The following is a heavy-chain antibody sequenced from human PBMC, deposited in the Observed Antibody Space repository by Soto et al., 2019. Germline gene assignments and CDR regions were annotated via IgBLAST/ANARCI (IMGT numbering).Heavy chain of an antibody. CDR2: INPSGGST. Sequence: ASVKVSCKASGYIFTDYYMHWVRQAPGQGLEWMGIINPSGGSTSYAQKFQGRVTMTRDTSTSTVYMELSSLRSEDTAVYYCARVYCSGGSCYSIDYWGQGTLVTVSS. V-gene: IGHV1-46*03. CDR1: GYIFTDYY. CDR3: ARVYCSGGSCYSIDY. J-gene: IGHJ4*02. D-gene: IGHD2-15*01.